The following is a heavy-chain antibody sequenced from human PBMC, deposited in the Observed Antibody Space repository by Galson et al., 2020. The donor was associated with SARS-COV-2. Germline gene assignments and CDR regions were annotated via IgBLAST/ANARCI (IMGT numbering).Heavy chain of an antibody. CDR2: IYYSGST. CDR3: ARDLRSVAGSMVYFDY. Sequence: SETLSLTCTVSGGSISSGDYYWSWIRQPPGKGLEWIRYIYYSGSTYYNPSLKSRVTISVDTSKNQFSLKLSSVTAADTAVYYCARDLRSVAGSMVYFDYWGQGTRVTVSS. D-gene: IGHD2-15*01. CDR1: GGSISSGDYY. V-gene: IGHV4-30-4*01. J-gene: IGHJ4*02.